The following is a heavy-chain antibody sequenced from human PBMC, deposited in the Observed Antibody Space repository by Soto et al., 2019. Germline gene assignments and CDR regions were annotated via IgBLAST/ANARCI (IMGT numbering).Heavy chain of an antibody. CDR1: GFTFTSSA. D-gene: IGHD1-26*01. CDR3: AAPLFGGRSYLAYFDY. J-gene: IGHJ4*02. Sequence: SVKVSCKASGFTFTSSAVQWVRQARGQRLEWIGWIVVGSGNTNYAQKFQERVTITRDMSTSTAYMELSSLRSEDTAVYYCAAPLFGGRSYLAYFDYWGQGTLVTVSS. V-gene: IGHV1-58*01. CDR2: IVVGSGNT.